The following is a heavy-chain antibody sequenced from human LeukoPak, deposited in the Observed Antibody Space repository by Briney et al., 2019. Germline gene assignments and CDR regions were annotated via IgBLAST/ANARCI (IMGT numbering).Heavy chain of an antibody. CDR1: CPSISSGY. CDR2: IYYSGCN. J-gene: IGHJ5*02. V-gene: IGHV4-59*01. Sequence: PSQSLSLTCTVSCPSISSGYWSSLRQPPGEGLEWLGYIYYSGCNNYNPSLKSRVTISVETSKNHFSLKLSSVAAADTAVYYCARADRFSYWFDPWGQGTLATVSS. CDR3: ARADRFSYWFDP.